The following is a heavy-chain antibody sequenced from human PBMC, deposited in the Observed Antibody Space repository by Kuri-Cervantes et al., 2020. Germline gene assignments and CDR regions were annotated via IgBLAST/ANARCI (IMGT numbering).Heavy chain of an antibody. D-gene: IGHD3-16*01. CDR2: IYYSGST. J-gene: IGHJ4*02. CDR3: ARLEGASDY. CDR1: GYSISSGYY. Sequence: GSLRLSCAVSGYSISSGYYWGWIRQPPGKGLEWIGSIYYSGSTYYNPSLKSRVTISVDMSKNQFSLKLSSVTTADTAVYYCARLEGASDYWGQGTLVTVSS. V-gene: IGHV4-38-2*01.